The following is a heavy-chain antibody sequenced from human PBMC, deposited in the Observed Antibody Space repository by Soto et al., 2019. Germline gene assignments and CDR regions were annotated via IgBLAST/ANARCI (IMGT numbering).Heavy chain of an antibody. CDR3: AKSTRINMVRGVISFDP. D-gene: IGHD3-10*01. V-gene: IGHV1-2*02. J-gene: IGHJ5*02. CDR2: INPNSGGT. CDR1: GYTFTGYY. Sequence: ASVKVSCKASGYTFTGYYMHWVRQAPGQGLEWMGWINPNSGGTNYAQKFQGRVTMTRDTSISTAYMELSRLRSDDTAVYYCAKSTRINMVRGVISFDPWGPGTLLTVSS.